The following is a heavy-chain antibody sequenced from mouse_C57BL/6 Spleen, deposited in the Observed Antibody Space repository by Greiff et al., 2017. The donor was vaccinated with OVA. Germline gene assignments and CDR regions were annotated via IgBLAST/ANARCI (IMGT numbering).Heavy chain of an antibody. CDR2: IYPRSGNT. V-gene: IGHV1-81*01. J-gene: IGHJ2*01. D-gene: IGHD1-1*01. CDR3: ARYDYYGRDFDY. Sequence: QVQLKESGAELARPGASVKLSCKASGYTFTSYGISWVKQRTGQGLEWIGEIYPRSGNTYYNEKFKGKATLTADKSSSTAYMELRSLTSEDSAVYFCARYDYYGRDFDYWGQGTTLTVSS. CDR1: GYTFTSYG.